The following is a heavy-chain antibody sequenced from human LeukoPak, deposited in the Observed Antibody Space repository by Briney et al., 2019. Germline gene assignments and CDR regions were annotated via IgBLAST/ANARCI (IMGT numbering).Heavy chain of an antibody. V-gene: IGHV4-34*01. CDR3: AVGTLKWFDP. J-gene: IGHJ5*02. CDR2: INHSGST. D-gene: IGHD1-1*01. CDR1: GGSCSGYY. Sequence: SETLSLTCAVYGGSCSGYYWSWIRQPPGKGLEWIGEINHSGSTNYNPSLKSRVTISVDTSKNQFSLKLSSVTAADTAVYYCAVGTLKWFDPWGQGTLVTVSS.